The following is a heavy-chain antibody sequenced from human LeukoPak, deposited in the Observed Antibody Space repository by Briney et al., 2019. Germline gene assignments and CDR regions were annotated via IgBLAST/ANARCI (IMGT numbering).Heavy chain of an antibody. CDR1: GFTLSGAA. V-gene: IGHV3-73*01. D-gene: IGHD4-17*01. CDR2: IRSKANNYAT. CDR3: TSPMTDYGDYKFDY. J-gene: IGHJ4*02. Sequence: PGGSLKPSCAASGFTLSGAAMHWDRQASGKGLEWVGRIRSKANNYATAYAASVKGRFIISRDDSKSTAYLQMNSLKTEDTAVYYCTSPMTDYGDYKFDYWGQGILVTVSS.